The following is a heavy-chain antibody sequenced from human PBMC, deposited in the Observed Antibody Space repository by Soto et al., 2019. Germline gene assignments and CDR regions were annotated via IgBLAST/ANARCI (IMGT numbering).Heavy chain of an antibody. V-gene: IGHV4-59*11. J-gene: IGHJ4*02. Sequence: SETLSLTCTVAGVSITSHYWTWIRQPPGKGLEWIGNIHYSGSTNYSPSLKGRVIISVDTSENQSSLKLSSVTTADTAVYYCTVGGAGHPFDYWGQGTLVTVSS. D-gene: IGHD3-16*01. CDR1: GVSITSHY. CDR3: TVGGAGHPFDY. CDR2: IHYSGST.